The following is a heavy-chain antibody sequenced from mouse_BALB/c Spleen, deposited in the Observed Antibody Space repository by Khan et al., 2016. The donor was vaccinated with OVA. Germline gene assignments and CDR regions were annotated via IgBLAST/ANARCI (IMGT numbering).Heavy chain of an antibody. CDR3: ARQPSYRYNIMDY. CDR2: IWNDGNT. Sequence: QVQLKESGPGLVAPSQSLSITCTISGFSLTNYGVHWVRQPPGKGLEWLVVIWNDGNTAYNSALKSRLTISKDNSKSQVFLKMNSLQTDDTAMYYRARQPSYRYNIMDYWGQGTTVTVSS. J-gene: IGHJ4*01. CDR1: GFSLTNYG. D-gene: IGHD2-12*01. V-gene: IGHV2-6-1*01.